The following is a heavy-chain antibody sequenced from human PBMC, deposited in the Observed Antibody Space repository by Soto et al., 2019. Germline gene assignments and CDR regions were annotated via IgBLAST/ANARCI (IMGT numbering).Heavy chain of an antibody. CDR2: VYYRGRS. D-gene: IGHD2-8*01. Sequence: PSETLQLNCTVSVGYVSNSNYYWWWIRQSPGKGLEWIGSVYYRGRSYSKSSVKSRVTISVDTSKNQYSLNLNSVTASDTAVYFCVSQRTSVLTQAYFDYWGPGALVTVSS. V-gene: IGHV4-39*01. CDR3: VSQRTSVLTQAYFDY. CDR1: VGYVSNSNYY. J-gene: IGHJ4*02.